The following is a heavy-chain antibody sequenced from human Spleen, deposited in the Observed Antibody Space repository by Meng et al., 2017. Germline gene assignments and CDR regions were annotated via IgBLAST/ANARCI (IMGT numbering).Heavy chain of an antibody. CDR1: GFTFSSYE. CDR3: AKVTMGWRRIAVAEGAFDI. V-gene: IGHV3-48*03. Sequence: GESLKISCAASGFTFSSYEMNWVRQAPGKGLEWLSYISSTGNTIFYADSVKGRFTISRDNAKNSLFLQMNGLRAEDTAVYYCAKVTMGWRRIAVAEGAFDIWGQGTMVTVSS. CDR2: ISSTGNTI. J-gene: IGHJ3*02. D-gene: IGHD6-19*01.